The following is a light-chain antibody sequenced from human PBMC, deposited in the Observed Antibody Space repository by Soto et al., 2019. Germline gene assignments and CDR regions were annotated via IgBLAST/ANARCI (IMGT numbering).Light chain of an antibody. CDR2: KAS. V-gene: IGKV1-5*03. Sequence: IQMTQSPSTLSASVGDTVTITCRASQSIRNWLAWYQQKPGQAPKLLIHKASTLESGVPSRFSGSGSGTEFTLTISSLQPDDFATFYCQQYDRFPYTFGQGTKLEIK. CDR3: QQYDRFPYT. J-gene: IGKJ2*01. CDR1: QSIRNW.